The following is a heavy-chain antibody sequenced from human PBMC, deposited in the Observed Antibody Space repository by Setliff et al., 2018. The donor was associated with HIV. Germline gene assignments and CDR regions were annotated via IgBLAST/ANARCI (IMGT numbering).Heavy chain of an antibody. J-gene: IGHJ4*01. CDR3: AREAPGSRNRWPYYFDY. CDR1: GGSIDTYY. V-gene: IGHV4-59*01. D-gene: IGHD2-15*01. Sequence: SETLSLTCTVSGGSIDTYYWTWLRQSPGKGLEWIGYIYYTGATNYSPSLKSRVTILLDTSRRQFSLKLSSVTAADTAVYYCAREAPGSRNRWPYYFDYWGHGTLVTVSS. CDR2: IYYTGAT.